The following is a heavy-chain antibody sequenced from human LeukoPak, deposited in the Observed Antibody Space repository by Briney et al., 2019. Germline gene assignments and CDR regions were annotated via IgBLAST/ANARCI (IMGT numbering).Heavy chain of an antibody. CDR3: AGYDTGYPLAFDY. D-gene: IGHD5-12*01. CDR1: GGSISSGDYY. J-gene: IGHJ4*02. V-gene: IGHV4-30-4*08. CDR2: IYYSGST. Sequence: SETLYLTCTVSGGSISSGDYYWSWIRQPPGKGLEWIGYIYYSGSTYYNPSLKSRVTISVDTSKNQFSLKLSSVTAPDTAVYYCAGYDTGYPLAFDYWGQGTLVTVSS.